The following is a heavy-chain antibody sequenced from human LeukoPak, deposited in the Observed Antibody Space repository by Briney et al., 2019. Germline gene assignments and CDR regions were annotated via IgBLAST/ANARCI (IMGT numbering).Heavy chain of an antibody. CDR3: ARFRRSPVRGVEIFDY. CDR1: GDSVSSNTAG. J-gene: IGHJ4*02. D-gene: IGHD3-10*02. Sequence: SQTLLLTCAISGDSVSSNTAGWSWIRQSPSRGLEWLGRTYYRSKWYNDDAGSVKSRITINANTAKNQFSLQLNSVTPEDTALYYCARFRRSPVRGVEIFDYWGQGTLVTVSS. V-gene: IGHV6-1*01. CDR2: TYYRSKWYN.